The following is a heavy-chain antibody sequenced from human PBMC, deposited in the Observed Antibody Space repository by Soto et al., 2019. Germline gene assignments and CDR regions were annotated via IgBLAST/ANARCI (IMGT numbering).Heavy chain of an antibody. V-gene: IGHV3-23*01. Sequence: EVQLLESGGGLVQPGGSLRLSCAASGFTFSSYAMSWVRQAPGKGLEWVSAISGSGGSTYYADSVKGRFTISRDNSKNTLYLQMNSLRAEDTAVYYCAKAVLGYDFWSGYSWPVDYWGQGTLVTVSS. CDR1: GFTFSSYA. CDR3: AKAVLGYDFWSGYSWPVDY. D-gene: IGHD3-3*01. CDR2: ISGSGGST. J-gene: IGHJ4*02.